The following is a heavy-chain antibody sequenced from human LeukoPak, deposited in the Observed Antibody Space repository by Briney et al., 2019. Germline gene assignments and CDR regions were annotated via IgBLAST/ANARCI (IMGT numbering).Heavy chain of an antibody. Sequence: GSLRLSCAASGFTFSSYWMSWVRQAPGKGLEWVSAISGSGGRTYYADSVKGRFTISRDNSKNTLYLQMNSLRAEDTAVYYCAKDGGALGYCSGGSCPRDAFDIWGQGTMVTVSS. CDR3: AKDGGALGYCSGGSCPRDAFDI. CDR1: GFTFSSYW. J-gene: IGHJ3*02. V-gene: IGHV3-23*01. CDR2: ISGSGGRT. D-gene: IGHD2-15*01.